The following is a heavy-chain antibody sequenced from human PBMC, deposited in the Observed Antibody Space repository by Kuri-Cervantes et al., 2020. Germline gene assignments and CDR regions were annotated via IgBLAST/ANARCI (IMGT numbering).Heavy chain of an antibody. J-gene: IGHJ4*02. D-gene: IGHD4-17*01. Sequence: GGSLRLSCAASGFTFSSYGMHWVRQAPGKGLEWVAVISYDGSNKYYADSVKGRFTISRDNSKNTLYLHMNSLRAEDTAVYFCARDATVTAGYFDQWGQGTLVTVSS. CDR3: ARDATVTAGYFDQ. V-gene: IGHV3-30*03. CDR1: GFTFSSYG. CDR2: ISYDGSNK.